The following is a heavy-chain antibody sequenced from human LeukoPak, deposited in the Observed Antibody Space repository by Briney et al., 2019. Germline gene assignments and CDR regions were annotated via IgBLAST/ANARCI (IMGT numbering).Heavy chain of an antibody. CDR1: GGSLSGYY. V-gene: IGHV4-34*01. Sequence: SEALSLTCAVYGGSLSGYYWSWIRQPPGKGLAWIGETSHSGNTNYDPSLKSRVTISVDTSKNQFSLKLSSVTAADTAVYYCARSLAYAYCGGDCQGAFDIWGQGTMVTVSS. J-gene: IGHJ3*02. D-gene: IGHD2-21*02. CDR2: TSHSGNT. CDR3: ARSLAYAYCGGDCQGAFDI.